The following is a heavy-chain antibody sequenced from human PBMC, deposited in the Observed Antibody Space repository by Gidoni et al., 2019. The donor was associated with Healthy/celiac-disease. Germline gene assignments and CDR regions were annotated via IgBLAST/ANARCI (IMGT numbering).Heavy chain of an antibody. D-gene: IGHD4-4*01. CDR3: AREIDYSNYWPVDY. Sequence: QVQLVESGGGVVQPGRSLRLSCAASGFTFSSYGMNWVRQAPGKGLELVAVIWYDGSNKYYADSVKGRFTISRDNSKNTLYLQMNSLRAEDTAVYYCAREIDYSNYWPVDYWGQGTLVTVSS. J-gene: IGHJ4*02. CDR1: GFTFSSYG. CDR2: IWYDGSNK. V-gene: IGHV3-33*01.